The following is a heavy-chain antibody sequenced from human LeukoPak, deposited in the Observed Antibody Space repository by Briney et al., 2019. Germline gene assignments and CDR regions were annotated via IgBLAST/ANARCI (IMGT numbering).Heavy chain of an antibody. D-gene: IGHD6-19*01. J-gene: IGHJ4*02. CDR3: ARFAVHRRITVPGQFGLDY. Sequence: ASVKVSCKASGYTFTDYYIHWVRQAPGQGLEWMGWINPNTGGTKYAQKFQGRVTMTRDTSISTAYMELSRLRSDDTAVYYCARFAVHRRITVPGQFGLDYWGQGTLVSVSS. CDR2: INPNTGGT. CDR1: GYTFTDYY. V-gene: IGHV1-2*02.